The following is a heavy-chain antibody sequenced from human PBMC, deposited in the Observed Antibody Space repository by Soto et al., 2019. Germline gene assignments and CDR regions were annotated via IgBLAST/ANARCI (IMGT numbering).Heavy chain of an antibody. D-gene: IGHD6-19*01. CDR1: GFTFSSYA. J-gene: IGHJ2*01. V-gene: IGHV3-23*01. CDR2: ISGSGGST. CDR3: AKGVEVGGWLNWYFDL. Sequence: EVQLLESGGGLVQPGGSLRLSCAASGFTFSSYAMSWVRQAPGKGLEWVSAISGSGGSTYYADSVKGRFTISRVNSKNTLYLQMNSLRAEDTAVYYCAKGVEVGGWLNWYFDLWGRGTLVTVSS.